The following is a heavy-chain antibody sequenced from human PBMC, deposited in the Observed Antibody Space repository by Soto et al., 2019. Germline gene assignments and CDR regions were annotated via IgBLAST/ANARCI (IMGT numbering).Heavy chain of an antibody. V-gene: IGHV1-3*01. CDR2: INAGNGNT. CDR3: ARGTPVWFDP. Sequence: EASVKASSKDPGYAYGDNARHWVRQAPGQRPEWMGWINAGNGNTKYSQKFQGRVTITRDTSASTAYMELSSLRSEDTAVYYCARGTPVWFDPWGQGTLVTVSS. CDR1: GYAYGDNA. D-gene: IGHD3-10*01. J-gene: IGHJ5*02.